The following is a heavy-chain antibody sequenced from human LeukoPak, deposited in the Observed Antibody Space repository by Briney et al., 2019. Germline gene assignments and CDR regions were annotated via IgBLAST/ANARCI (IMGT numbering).Heavy chain of an antibody. Sequence: SETLSLTCTVSGGSISSSSYYRGWIRQPPGKGLEWIRSIYYSGSTYYNPSLKSRVTISVDTSKNQFSLKLSSVTAADTAVYYCARTLYDFWSGYYPNWFDPWGQGTLVTVSS. CDR3: ARTLYDFWSGYYPNWFDP. J-gene: IGHJ5*02. CDR2: IYYSGST. D-gene: IGHD3-3*01. CDR1: GGSISSSSYY. V-gene: IGHV4-39*07.